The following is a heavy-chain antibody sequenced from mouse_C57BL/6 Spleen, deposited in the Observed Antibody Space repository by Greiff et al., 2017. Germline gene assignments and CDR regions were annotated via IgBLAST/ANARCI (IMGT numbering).Heavy chain of an antibody. CDR1: GFTFSDYG. Sequence: EVQLVESGGGLVKPGGSLKLSCAASGFTFSDYGMHWVRQAPEKGLEWVAYISSGSSTIYYADTVKGRFPISRANAKNTLFLQMTSLRSEDTAMYCGARGLRDCAMDDWGQGTSVTVSS. CDR3: ARGLRDCAMDD. CDR2: ISSGSSTI. J-gene: IGHJ4*01. V-gene: IGHV5-17*01. D-gene: IGHD3-1*01.